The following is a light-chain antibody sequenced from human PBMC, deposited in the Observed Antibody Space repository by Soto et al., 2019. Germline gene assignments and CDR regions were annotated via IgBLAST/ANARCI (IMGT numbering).Light chain of an antibody. CDR1: QSVAGTY. CDR3: QQYGSSPSIT. J-gene: IGKJ5*01. V-gene: IGKV3-20*01. CDR2: RAS. Sequence: EIVLTQSPGTLSLSPGERATLSCRASQSVAGTYLAWYQQKPGQAPRLLIYRASSRATGIPDRFSGSGSGTDFTLTISRLEPEDFAVYYCQQYGSSPSITFGQGTRLEIK.